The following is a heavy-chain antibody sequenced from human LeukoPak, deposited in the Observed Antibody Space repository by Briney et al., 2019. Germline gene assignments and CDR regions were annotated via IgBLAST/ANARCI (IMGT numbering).Heavy chain of an antibody. CDR2: IWYDGGNK. Sequence: GGSLRLSCAASVFAFCTYGMHWVREAPGKGMEWVATIWYDGGNKYYADSVKGRFTISRDNSKNTLYLQLNSLRAEDTALYYCVRDYSKRDGPDNWFDPWGQGTLVTVSS. D-gene: IGHD2-15*01. V-gene: IGHV3-33*01. CDR3: VRDYSKRDGPDNWFDP. CDR1: VFAFCTYG. J-gene: IGHJ5*02.